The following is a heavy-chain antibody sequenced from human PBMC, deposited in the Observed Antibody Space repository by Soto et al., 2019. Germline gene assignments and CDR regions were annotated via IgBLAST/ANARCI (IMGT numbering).Heavy chain of an antibody. J-gene: IGHJ4*02. Sequence: QLQLQESGSGLVKPSQTLSLTCAVSGGSISSGGYSWSWIRQPPGKGLEWIGYIYHSGSTYYNPSLKSRVTVAVDRSNNQFSLKLSSVTAADTAVYYCARGLTGTTSYFDYWGQGTLVTVSS. CDR2: IYHSGST. V-gene: IGHV4-30-2*01. CDR3: ARGLTGTTSYFDY. CDR1: GGSISSGGYS. D-gene: IGHD1-7*01.